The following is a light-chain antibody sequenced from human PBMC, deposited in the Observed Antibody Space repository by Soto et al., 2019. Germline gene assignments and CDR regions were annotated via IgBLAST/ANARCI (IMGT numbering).Light chain of an antibody. CDR1: QGISSW. J-gene: IGKJ4*01. CDR3: QRADTFPLT. CDR2: AAS. Sequence: DIQMTQSPSSVSASVGDRVTITCRASQGISSWLAWYQQKPGKTPKLLIYAASSLQSGVPSRFSGSGSGTGCALPVSSLQAEDLATYYCQRADTFPLTFGGGTKVEIK. V-gene: IGKV1-12*01.